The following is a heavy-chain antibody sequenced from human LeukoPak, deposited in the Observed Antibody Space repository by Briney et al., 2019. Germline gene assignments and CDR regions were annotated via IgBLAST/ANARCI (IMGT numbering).Heavy chain of an antibody. CDR1: RYTFTRYY. J-gene: IGHJ6*03. CDR3: ARGQLEPQYYNYYYYMDV. CDR2: INPNSGGT. V-gene: IGHV1-2*02. D-gene: IGHD1-1*01. Sequence: ASVTVSCKASRYTFTRYYMHWVRQAPGHGLEWMGWINPNSGGTNYAQKFQGRVTMTRDTSISTAYMELSRLKSEDTAVYYCARGQLEPQYYNYYYYMDVWGKGTTVTVCS.